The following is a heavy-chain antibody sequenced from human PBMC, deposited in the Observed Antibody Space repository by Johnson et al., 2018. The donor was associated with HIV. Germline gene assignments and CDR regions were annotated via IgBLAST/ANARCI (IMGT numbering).Heavy chain of an antibody. CDR3: AGNWVAVGDAFDV. Sequence: VQLVESGGGVVRPGGSLRLSCAASRFTFEDHDMRWVRPVPGKGLEWVSGISGSGGSTYSADPVKGRFTISRDNCKNTLYLQMNSLRPEDTAVYYCAGNWVAVGDAFDVCGQGTMVTFSS. CDR2: ISGSGGST. D-gene: IGHD7-27*01. CDR1: RFTFEDHD. V-gene: IGHV3-23*04. J-gene: IGHJ3*01.